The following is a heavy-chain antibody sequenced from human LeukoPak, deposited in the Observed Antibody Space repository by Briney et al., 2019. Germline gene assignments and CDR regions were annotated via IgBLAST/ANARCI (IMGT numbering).Heavy chain of an antibody. Sequence: HAGGSLRLSCAASGFTFSDYTMNWVRQAPGKGLEWVANIKQDGSEKYYVDSVKGRFTISRDNAKNSLYLQMNSLRVEDTAVYYCARDRSYGSGSLDIDYWGQGTLVTVSS. CDR1: GFTFSDYT. V-gene: IGHV3-7*01. D-gene: IGHD3-10*01. J-gene: IGHJ4*02. CDR2: IKQDGSEK. CDR3: ARDRSYGSGSLDIDY.